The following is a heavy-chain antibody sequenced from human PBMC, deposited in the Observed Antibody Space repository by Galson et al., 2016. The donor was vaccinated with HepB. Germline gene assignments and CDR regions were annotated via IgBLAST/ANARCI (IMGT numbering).Heavy chain of an antibody. CDR3: ARGEMATPDAFDI. CDR2: IYTTGTT. V-gene: IGHV4-61*02. CDR1: GGSINSGSYS. Sequence: TLSLTCTVSGGSINSGSYSWNWIRQPAGKGLEWIGRIYTTGTTNHNPSLKSRVIISVDTSKNQLSLKLNSVTAADTAVYYCARGEMATPDAFDIWGLGTMVSVSS. J-gene: IGHJ3*02. D-gene: IGHD5-24*01.